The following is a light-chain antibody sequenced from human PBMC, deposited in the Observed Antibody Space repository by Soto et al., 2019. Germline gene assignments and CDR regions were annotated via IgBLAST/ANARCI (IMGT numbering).Light chain of an antibody. CDR1: SSDVGGYNY. Sequence: SVLTQPASVSGSPGQSITISCTGTSSDVGGYNYVSWYQQHPGKAPKLMIYDVSNRPSGVSNRVSGSNSGNTATLTISGLQAEDEADYYCSSYTSSSTYGFGTGTKLTV. CDR2: DVS. J-gene: IGLJ1*01. CDR3: SSYTSSSTYG. V-gene: IGLV2-14*01.